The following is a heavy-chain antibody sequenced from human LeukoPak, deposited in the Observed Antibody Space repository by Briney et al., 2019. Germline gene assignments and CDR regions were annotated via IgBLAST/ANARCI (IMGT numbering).Heavy chain of an antibody. CDR1: GITFSSYA. CDR2: ISGSGGST. D-gene: IGHD2/OR15-2a*01. Sequence: PGGSLRLSCAASGITFSSYAMSWVRQAPGKGPEWVSAISGSGGSTYYADSVKGRFTISRDNSKNTLYLQMNSLRAEDTAVYYCARDQPLLSGAFDIWGQGTMVTVSS. J-gene: IGHJ3*02. V-gene: IGHV3-23*01. CDR3: ARDQPLLSGAFDI.